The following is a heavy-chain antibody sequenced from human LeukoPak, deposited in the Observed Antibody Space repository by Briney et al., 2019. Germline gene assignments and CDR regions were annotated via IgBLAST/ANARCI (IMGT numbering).Heavy chain of an antibody. J-gene: IGHJ4*02. CDR1: GFTFSSYW. CDR3: ARYERILTGSFDY. Sequence: PGGSLRLSCAASGFTFSSYWMGWVRQAPGKGLEWVANMRQDGNEKYYVDSVKGRFTISRDNAKNSLYLQMNSLRADDTAVYYCARYERILTGSFDYWGQGTLVTVSS. CDR2: MRQDGNEK. D-gene: IGHD3-9*01. V-gene: IGHV3-7*03.